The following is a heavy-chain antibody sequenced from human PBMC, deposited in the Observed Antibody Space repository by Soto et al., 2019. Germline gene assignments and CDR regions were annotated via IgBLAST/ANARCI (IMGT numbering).Heavy chain of an antibody. CDR1: GFTFSSYA. V-gene: IGHV3-30-3*01. J-gene: IGHJ4*02. D-gene: IGHD6-19*01. CDR3: ARGGGGAQWLAYFDY. Sequence: QVQLVESGGGVVQPGRSLRLSCAASGFTFSSYAMHWVRQAPGKGLEWVAVISYDGSNKYYADSVKGRFTISRDNSKNALYLQMNSLRAEDTAGYYCARGGGGAQWLAYFDYWGQGTLVTVSS. CDR2: ISYDGSNK.